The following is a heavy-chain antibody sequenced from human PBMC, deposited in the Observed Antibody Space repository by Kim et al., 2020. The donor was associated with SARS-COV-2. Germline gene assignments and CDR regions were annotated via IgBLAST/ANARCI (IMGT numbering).Heavy chain of an antibody. CDR1: GFTFRSYG. CDR3: ARVDGQQLIYGMDV. Sequence: GGSLRLSCAASGFTFRSYGMHWVRQAPGKGLEWVAVIWYDGSNKYYADSVKGRFTISRDNFKNTLYLQMNSLRAEDTAVYYCARVDGQQLIYGMDVWGQGTTVTV. V-gene: IGHV3-33*01. J-gene: IGHJ6*02. D-gene: IGHD6-13*01. CDR2: IWYDGSNK.